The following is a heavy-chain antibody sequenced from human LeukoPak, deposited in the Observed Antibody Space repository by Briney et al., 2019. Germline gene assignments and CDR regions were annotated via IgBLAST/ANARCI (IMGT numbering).Heavy chain of an antibody. V-gene: IGHV3-48*03. J-gene: IGHJ4*02. CDR2: IGSGGNTI. Sequence: GGSLRLSCAASGLTFSRYAMNWVRQAPGKGLEWVSYIGSGGNTIYYADSVKGRFTISRDNAKNSLYLQMNSLRAEDTALYYCVRDMVYWGQGTQVTVSS. CDR1: GLTFSRYA. CDR3: VRDMVY. D-gene: IGHD2-8*01.